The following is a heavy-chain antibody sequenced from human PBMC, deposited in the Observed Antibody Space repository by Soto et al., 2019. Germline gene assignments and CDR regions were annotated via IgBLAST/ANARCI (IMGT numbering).Heavy chain of an antibody. J-gene: IGHJ4*02. CDR3: ARAIDYDILTGYPAPPDY. D-gene: IGHD3-9*01. CDR1: GFTFSSYD. CDR2: IGTAGDT. Sequence: EVQLVESGGGLVQPGGSLRLSCAASGFTFSSYDMHWVRQATGKGLEWVSAIGTAGDTYYPGSVKGRFTISRENAKNSLYLQMNSLRVGDTAVYYCARAIDYDILTGYPAPPDYWGQGTLVTVSS. V-gene: IGHV3-13*04.